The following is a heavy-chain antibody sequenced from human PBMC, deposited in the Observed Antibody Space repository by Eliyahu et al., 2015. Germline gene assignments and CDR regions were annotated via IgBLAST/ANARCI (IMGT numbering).Heavy chain of an antibody. CDR2: IYSSGTT. CDR3: ARDLTMTIVAYDAFDV. V-gene: IGHV4-4*07. D-gene: IGHD3-22*01. J-gene: IGHJ3*01. Sequence: QVQLQESGPGLVKASETLSLTCXVXGGSLNNYYWSWIRQSAGKGLEWIGRIYSSGTTIYSPFLESRLTISVDTSKNQFSLKLTSVTAADTAVYYCARDLTMTIVAYDAFDVWGQGTAVTVSS. CDR1: GGSLNNYY.